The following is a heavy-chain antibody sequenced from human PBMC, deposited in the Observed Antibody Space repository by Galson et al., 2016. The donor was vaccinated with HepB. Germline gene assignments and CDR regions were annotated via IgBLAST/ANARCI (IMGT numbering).Heavy chain of an antibody. CDR2: ISGSGGTI. CDR3: AKGAGFYGSGRKNNCFDP. CDR1: GFTFSSYA. Sequence: SLRLSCAASGFTFSSYAMDWVRQAPGKGLEWVSVISGSGGTIYYEDSVKGRFTISRDNSKNTVYLQMNYLRGEETAVYYCAKGAGFYGSGRKNNCFDPWGQGTVVKVSA. D-gene: IGHD3-10*01. J-gene: IGHJ5*02. V-gene: IGHV3-23*01.